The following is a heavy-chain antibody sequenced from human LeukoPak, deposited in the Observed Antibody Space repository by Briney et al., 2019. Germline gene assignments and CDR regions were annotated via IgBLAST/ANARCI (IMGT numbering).Heavy chain of an antibody. CDR3: ARDLPPIGSGNYEFPDY. CDR2: SNPNSCYT. V-gene: IGHV1-2*02. J-gene: IGHJ4*02. CDR1: GYTFTGHY. Sequence: SVKVSCMSSGYTFTGHYMHWVRPPPGQGVEGMGWSNPNSCYTKFAQKFQGRVTMTRDTSISTAYMELSRLRSADTAVYYCARDLPPIGSGNYEFPDYWGQGTLVTVSS. D-gene: IGHD1-26*01.